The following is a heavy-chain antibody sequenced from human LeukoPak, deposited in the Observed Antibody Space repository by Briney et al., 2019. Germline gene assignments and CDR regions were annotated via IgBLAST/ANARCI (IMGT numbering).Heavy chain of an antibody. CDR3: ARSLGATRYNLRYYFYYGLDV. D-gene: IGHD1-26*01. Sequence: SETLSLNCTVSGGYINTYDWSWIRQPPGKGLEWIGYIHYSGSTNYNPSLKSRLTLSVDTSNNQFSLRLGSVTAADTAVYYCARSLGATRYNLRYYFYYGLDVWGQGTTVTVSS. CDR1: GGYINTYD. J-gene: IGHJ6*02. V-gene: IGHV4-59*01. CDR2: IHYSGST.